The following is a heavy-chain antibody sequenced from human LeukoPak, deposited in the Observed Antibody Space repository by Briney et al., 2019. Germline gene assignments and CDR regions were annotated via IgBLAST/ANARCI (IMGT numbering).Heavy chain of an antibody. Sequence: GASVKVSCKASGYRFTSYGITWARQAPGQGLEWMAWINTHNGNTNYAQKVQDRVTVTTDTSTSTDYMELRSLRHDDTAVYYCARSSGGASRLDPWGQGTLVTVSS. CDR3: ARSSGGASRLDP. J-gene: IGHJ5*02. CDR1: GYRFTSYG. V-gene: IGHV1-18*01. CDR2: INTHNGNT. D-gene: IGHD3-22*01.